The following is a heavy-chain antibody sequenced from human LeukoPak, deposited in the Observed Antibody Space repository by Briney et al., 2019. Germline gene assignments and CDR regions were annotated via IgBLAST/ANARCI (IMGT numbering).Heavy chain of an antibody. Sequence: GGSLRLSCAASGFTVSSNYMSWVRQAPGKGLEWVSVIYSGGSTYYADSVKGRFTISRDNSKNTLYLQMNSLRAEDMAVYYCARDPGRDGYTDAFDIWGQGTMVTVSS. CDR3: ARDPGRDGYTDAFDI. J-gene: IGHJ3*02. CDR2: IYSGGST. CDR1: GFTVSSNY. V-gene: IGHV3-53*01. D-gene: IGHD5-24*01.